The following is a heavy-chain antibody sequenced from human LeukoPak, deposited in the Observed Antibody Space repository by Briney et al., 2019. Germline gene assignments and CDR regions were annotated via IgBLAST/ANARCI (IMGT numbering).Heavy chain of an antibody. V-gene: IGHV3-21*01. CDR1: GFTFSSYA. D-gene: IGHD1-1*01. J-gene: IGHJ4*02. Sequence: GGSLGLSCAASGFTFSSYAMSWVRQAPGKGLEWVSSISSSSSYIYYANTVKGRFTISKDNPKNSLYLQMNSLRAEDTGVYYCARDTPGYNWNDGCFDYWGQGTLVTVSS. CDR3: ARDTPGYNWNDGCFDY. CDR2: ISSSSSYI.